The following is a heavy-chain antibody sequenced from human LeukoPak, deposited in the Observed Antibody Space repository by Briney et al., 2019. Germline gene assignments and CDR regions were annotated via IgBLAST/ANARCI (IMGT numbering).Heavy chain of an antibody. CDR1: GGSISSSSYY. J-gene: IGHJ5*02. V-gene: IGHV4-39*01. CDR2: IYYSGST. Sequence: SETLSLTCTVSGGSISSSSYYWGWLRQPPGKGLEWIGSIYYSGSTYYNPSLKSRVTISVDPSRNHFSLKLSSVTAADTAVYYCARHLLYYDILTGRALNWFDPWGQGTLVTVSS. D-gene: IGHD3-9*01. CDR3: ARHLLYYDILTGRALNWFDP.